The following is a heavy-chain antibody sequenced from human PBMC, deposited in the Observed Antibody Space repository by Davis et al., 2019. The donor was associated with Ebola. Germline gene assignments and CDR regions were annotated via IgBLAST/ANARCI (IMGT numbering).Heavy chain of an antibody. CDR1: GFTFSSYS. Sequence: GESLKISCAASGFTFSSYSMNWVRQAPGKGLEWVSYISSSSSTIYYADSVKGRFTISRDNAKNSLYLQMNSLRAEDTAVYYCARDQTYYYDSGATLDYWGQGTLVTVSS. CDR2: ISSSSSTI. V-gene: IGHV3-48*04. J-gene: IGHJ4*02. CDR3: ARDQTYYYDSGATLDY. D-gene: IGHD3-22*01.